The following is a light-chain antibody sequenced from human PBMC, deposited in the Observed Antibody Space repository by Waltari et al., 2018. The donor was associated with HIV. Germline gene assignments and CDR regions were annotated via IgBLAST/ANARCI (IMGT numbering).Light chain of an antibody. Sequence: SYELTQPPSVSVSPGQTASITCSGDKLGDKYACWYQQKPGQSPVLVIYQDSKRPSGIPERFSGSNSGNTATLTISGTQAMDEADYYCQAWDSNTLWVFGGGTKLTVL. CDR2: QDS. J-gene: IGLJ3*02. CDR1: KLGDKY. CDR3: QAWDSNTLWV. V-gene: IGLV3-1*01.